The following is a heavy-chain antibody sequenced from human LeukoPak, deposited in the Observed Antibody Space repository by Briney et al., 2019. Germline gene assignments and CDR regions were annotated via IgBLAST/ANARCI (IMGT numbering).Heavy chain of an antibody. CDR1: GFTFSSHG. CDR3: ARESSSCSSTSCYAGKDYYYMDV. J-gene: IGHJ6*03. CDR2: ISGSGGNT. Sequence: GGSLRLSCAASGFTFSSHGMNWVRQAPGKGLEWVSGISGSGGNTYYADSVKGRFTISRDNSKNTLYLQMNSLRAEDTAVYYCARESSSCSSTSCYAGKDYYYMDVWGKGTTVTISS. D-gene: IGHD2-2*01. V-gene: IGHV3-23*01.